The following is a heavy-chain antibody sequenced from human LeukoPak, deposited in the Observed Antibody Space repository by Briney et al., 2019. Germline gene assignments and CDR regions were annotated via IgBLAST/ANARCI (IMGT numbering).Heavy chain of an antibody. D-gene: IGHD1-26*01. CDR2: IYHSGST. J-gene: IGHJ5*02. CDR3: ARAQVGATDWFDP. Sequence: PSETLSLTCAVSGYSISSGYYWGWIRQPPGKGLEWIGSIYHSGSTYYNPSLKRRVTISVDTSKNQFSLKLSSVTAADTAVYYCARAQVGATDWFDPWGQGTLVTVSS. CDR1: GYSISSGYY. V-gene: IGHV4-38-2*01.